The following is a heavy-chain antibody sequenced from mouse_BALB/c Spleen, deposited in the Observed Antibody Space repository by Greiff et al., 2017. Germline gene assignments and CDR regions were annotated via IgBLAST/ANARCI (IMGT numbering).Heavy chain of an antibody. D-gene: IGHD1-3*01. CDR3: ARELGHY. Sequence: EVQLVESGGGLVKPGGSLKLSCAASGFTFSSYAMSWVRQTPEKRLEWVASISSGGSTYYPDSVKGRFTISRDNARNILYLQMSSLRSEDTAMYYCARELGHYWGQGTTLTVSS. V-gene: IGHV5-6-5*01. J-gene: IGHJ2*01. CDR2: ISSGGST. CDR1: GFTFSSYA.